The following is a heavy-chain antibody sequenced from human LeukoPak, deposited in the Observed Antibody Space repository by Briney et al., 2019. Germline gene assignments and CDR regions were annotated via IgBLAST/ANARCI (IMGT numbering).Heavy chain of an antibody. Sequence: STYYADSVKGRFTISRDISKNTLYLQMNTLRAEDTAVYHCAEGGSSSWDYFDYWGQGTLVTVSS. J-gene: IGHJ4*02. CDR2: ST. D-gene: IGHD6-13*01. CDR3: AEGGSSSWDYFDY. V-gene: IGHV3-23*01.